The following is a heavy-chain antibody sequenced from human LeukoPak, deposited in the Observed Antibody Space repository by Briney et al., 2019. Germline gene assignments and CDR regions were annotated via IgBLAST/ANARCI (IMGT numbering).Heavy chain of an antibody. CDR3: ARDLGEFIHDGGKDI. CDR1: GYTFTGYY. D-gene: IGHD3-16*01. V-gene: IGHV1-2*02. J-gene: IGHJ6*02. Sequence: ASVKVSCKASGYTFTGYYMHWVRQAPGQGLEWMGWINPNSGGTNYAQKFQGRVTMTRDTSSSTAYMELSRLRSEDTAVYYCARDLGEFIHDGGKDIWGQGATVTVSS. CDR2: INPNSGGT.